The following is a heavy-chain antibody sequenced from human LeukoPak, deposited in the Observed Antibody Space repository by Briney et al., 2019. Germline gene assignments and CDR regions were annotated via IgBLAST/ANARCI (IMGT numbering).Heavy chain of an antibody. CDR3: ARSPIFRYAYGSGMRGWFDP. CDR1: GGSASSGSYY. V-gene: IGHV4-61*01. J-gene: IGHJ5*02. CDR2: IYHSGST. D-gene: IGHD3-10*01. Sequence: SETLSLTCTVSGGSASSGSYYWTWIRQPPGKELEWIGDIYHSGSTNYNPSLKSRVTISVDTSKNQFSLNLRFVTAADTAVYHCARSPIFRYAYGSGMRGWFDPWGQGTLVTVSS.